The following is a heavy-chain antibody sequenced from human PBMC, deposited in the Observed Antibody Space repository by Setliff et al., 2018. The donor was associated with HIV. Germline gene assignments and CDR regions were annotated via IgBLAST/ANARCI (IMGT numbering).Heavy chain of an antibody. D-gene: IGHD5-12*01. CDR2: IYYSGST. Sequence: SETLSLTCTVSGGSITTSTFYWGWIRQPPGKGLEYIGYIYYSGSTYYNPSLKSRVTISVDTSKNQFSLKLSSVTAADTAVYYCARGLVVVTDSDYDTNYYYYYYMDVWGKGTTVTVSS. CDR1: GGSITTSTFY. CDR3: ARGLVVVTDSDYDTNYYYYYYMDV. J-gene: IGHJ6*03. V-gene: IGHV4-31*03.